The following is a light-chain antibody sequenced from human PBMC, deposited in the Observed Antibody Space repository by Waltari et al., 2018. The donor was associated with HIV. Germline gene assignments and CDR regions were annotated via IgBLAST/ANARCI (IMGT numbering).Light chain of an antibody. Sequence: QSVLTHPPSVSGAPGQRVTISCTGSSSNIGAGYDVRSYQQHTGTAPKLLISGKRKRPSGVPERFSGSKSGPSASLAITGLHAEDEADYYCQSYVSSLSGVVFGGGTRLTVL. V-gene: IGLV1-40*01. CDR3: QSYVSSLSGVV. CDR2: GKR. J-gene: IGLJ2*01. CDR1: SSNIGAGYD.